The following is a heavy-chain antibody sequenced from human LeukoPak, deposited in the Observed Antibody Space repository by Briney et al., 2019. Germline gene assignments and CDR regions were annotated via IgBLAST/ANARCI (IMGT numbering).Heavy chain of an antibody. D-gene: IGHD5-12*01. Sequence: GGSLRLSCPASGFTFSSYEMNWVRQAPGKGLEWVSYISSSGSTIYYADSVKGRFTISRDNAKNSLYLQMNSLRAEDTAVYYCARGRETWIWECGEFDYWGQGTLVTVSS. CDR1: GFTFSSYE. CDR3: ARGRETWIWECGEFDY. CDR2: ISSSGSTI. V-gene: IGHV3-48*03. J-gene: IGHJ4*02.